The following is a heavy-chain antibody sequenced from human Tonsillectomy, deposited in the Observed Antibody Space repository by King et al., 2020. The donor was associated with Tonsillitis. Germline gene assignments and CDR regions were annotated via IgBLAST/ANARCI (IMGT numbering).Heavy chain of an antibody. V-gene: IGHV3-20*04. CDR3: ARSHSGTHYFSYHYYMDV. CDR2: VNWNGGST. J-gene: IGHJ6*03. D-gene: IGHD1-26*01. Sequence: VQLVESGGGVVRPGGSLRLSCAASGFIFDDYGMSWVRQAPGKGLEWVSGVNWNGGSTGYVDSVKGRFTISRDNAKNSLYLQMNSLRAEDTALYYCARSHSGTHYFSYHYYMDVWGKGTTVTVSS. CDR1: GFIFDDYG.